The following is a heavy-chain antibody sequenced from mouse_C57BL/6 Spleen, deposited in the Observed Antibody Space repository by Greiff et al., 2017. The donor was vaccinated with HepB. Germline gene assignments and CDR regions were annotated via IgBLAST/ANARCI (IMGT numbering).Heavy chain of an antibody. CDR3: ATVYYYGSSLAY. D-gene: IGHD1-1*01. CDR2: INPNNGGT. J-gene: IGHJ3*01. V-gene: IGHV1-22*01. Sequence: VQLQQSGPELVKPGASVKMSCKASGYTFTDYNMHWVKQSHGKSLEWIGYINPNNGGTSYNQKFKGKATLTVNKSSSTAYMELRSLTSEDSAVYYCATVYYYGSSLAYWGQGTLVTVSA. CDR1: GYTFTDYN.